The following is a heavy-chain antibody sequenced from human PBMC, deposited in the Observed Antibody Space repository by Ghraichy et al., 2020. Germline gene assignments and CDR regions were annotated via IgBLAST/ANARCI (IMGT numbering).Heavy chain of an antibody. CDR2: IYTSGST. CDR3: AYSSGWYLGDAFDI. J-gene: IGHJ3*02. Sequence: SETLSLTCTVSGGSISSYYWSWIRQPPGKGLEWIGYIYTSGSTNYNPSLKSRVTISVDTSKNQFSLKLSSVTAADTAVYYCAYSSGWYLGDAFDIWGQGTMVTVSS. V-gene: IGHV4-4*09. D-gene: IGHD6-19*01. CDR1: GGSISSYY.